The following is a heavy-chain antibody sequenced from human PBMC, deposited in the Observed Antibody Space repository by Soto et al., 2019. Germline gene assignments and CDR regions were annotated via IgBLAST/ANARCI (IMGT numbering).Heavy chain of an antibody. D-gene: IGHD3-22*01. CDR3: ARAPTDYYDVTDSLHVFDI. CDR2: IYYSGTT. J-gene: IGHJ3*02. CDR1: GGSISRGDYY. Sequence: QVQLQESGPGLVKPSQTLSLTCTVSGGSISRGDYYWSWLRQPPGKGLEWIANIYYSGTTNYNPSLRSRLTISMDTSRNQFSLKLSSVIVADTAVYYCARAPTDYYDVTDSLHVFDIWGQGTMVTVSS. V-gene: IGHV4-30-4*01.